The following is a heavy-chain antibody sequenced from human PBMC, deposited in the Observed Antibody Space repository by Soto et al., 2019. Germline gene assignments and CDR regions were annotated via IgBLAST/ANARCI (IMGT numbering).Heavy chain of an antibody. J-gene: IGHJ6*02. CDR1: GGSVSSGSYY. CDR2: IYYSGST. V-gene: IGHV4-61*01. D-gene: IGHD3-10*01. CDR3: ARLSITMVRGVISYYYYGMDV. Sequence: ETLSLTCTVSGGSVSSGSYYWSWIRQPPGKGLEWIGYIYYSGSTNYNPSLKSRVTISVDTSKNQFSLKLSSVTAADTAVYYCARLSITMVRGVISYYYYGMDVWGQGTTVTVSS.